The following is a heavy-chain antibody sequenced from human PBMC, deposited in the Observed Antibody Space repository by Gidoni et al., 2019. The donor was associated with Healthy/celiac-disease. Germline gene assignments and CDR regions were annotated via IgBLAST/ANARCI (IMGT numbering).Heavy chain of an antibody. CDR1: GFTFSSYS. CDR2: ISSSSSYI. CDR3: ARAYCSSTSCYGLGLHYYGMDV. V-gene: IGHV3-21*01. Sequence: EVQLVESGGGLVKPGGSLRLSCAASGFTFSSYSMNWVRQAPGKGLEWVSSISSSSSYIYYADSVKGRFTISRDNAKNSLYLQMNSLRAEDTAVYYCARAYCSSTSCYGLGLHYYGMDVWGQGTTVTVSS. J-gene: IGHJ6*02. D-gene: IGHD2-2*01.